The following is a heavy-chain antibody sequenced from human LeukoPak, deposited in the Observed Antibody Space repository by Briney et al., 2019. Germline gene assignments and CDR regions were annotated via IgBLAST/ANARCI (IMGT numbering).Heavy chain of an antibody. CDR2: IKQDGSEK. D-gene: IGHD3-22*01. Sequence: GGSLRLSCAASGFTFSSYWMSWVRQAPGKGLEWVANIKQDGSEKYYVDSVKGRFTISRDNAKNSLYLQMNSLRAEDTALYYCAKAQSSGYYYTFDYWGQGTLVPVSS. J-gene: IGHJ4*02. V-gene: IGHV3-7*03. CDR1: GFTFSSYW. CDR3: AKAQSSGYYYTFDY.